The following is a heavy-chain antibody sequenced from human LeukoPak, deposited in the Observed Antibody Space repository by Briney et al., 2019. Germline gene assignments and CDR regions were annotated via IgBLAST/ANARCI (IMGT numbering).Heavy chain of an antibody. CDR2: IIPIFGIA. CDR1: GGTLISYA. Sequence: SVKVSRKASGGTLISYAISWVRQAPGQGLEWMGGIIPIFGIANYAQKFQGRVTITADKSTSTAYMELSSLRSEDTAVYYCARETTPNYYYYGMDVWGEGTTVTVPS. CDR3: ARETTPNYYYYGMDV. J-gene: IGHJ6*04. D-gene: IGHD4-11*01. V-gene: IGHV1-69*10.